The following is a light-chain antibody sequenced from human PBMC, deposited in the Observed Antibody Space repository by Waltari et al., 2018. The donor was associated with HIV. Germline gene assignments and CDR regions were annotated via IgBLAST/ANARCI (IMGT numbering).Light chain of an antibody. Sequence: AILLTQSPYSLSASVGDRITITCLASQGVSSALAWYKQKSRKPPKLLIYNVSSLKRGVPSRFSGSGSGTDFTLTITSLQPEDFATYYCQQFNSYPLTFGGGTRVEIK. V-gene: IGKV1-13*02. CDR3: QQFNSYPLT. CDR2: NVS. J-gene: IGKJ4*01. CDR1: QGVSSA.